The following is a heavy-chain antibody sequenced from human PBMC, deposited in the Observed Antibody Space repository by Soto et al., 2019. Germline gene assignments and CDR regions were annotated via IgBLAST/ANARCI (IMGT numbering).Heavy chain of an antibody. Sequence: EVQLVESGGDLVQPGGSLRLSCAASGFTFSGHWMHWVRQVPGKGLVWVSRINTDGGSTSYADSVKGRFTISRDNAKNTLFLQMTCLRVDGTSVYYCAREAGYCSTTSCYRRAFDTWGQGTMVTVSS. CDR2: INTDGGST. J-gene: IGHJ3*02. V-gene: IGHV3-74*01. D-gene: IGHD2-2*01. CDR3: AREAGYCSTTSCYRRAFDT. CDR1: GFTFSGHW.